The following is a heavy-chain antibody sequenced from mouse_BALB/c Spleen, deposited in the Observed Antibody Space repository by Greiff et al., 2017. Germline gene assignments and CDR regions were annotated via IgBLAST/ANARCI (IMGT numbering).Heavy chain of an antibody. CDR1: GYTFTSYW. CDR2: IYPGDGDT. V-gene: IGHV1-87*01. J-gene: IGHJ4*01. CDR3: ARGTGNYAMDY. Sequence: VQGVESGAELARPGASVKLSCKASGYTFTSYWMQWVKQRPGQGLEWIGAIYPGDGDTRYTQKFKGKATLTADKSSSTAYMQLSSLASEDSAVYYCARGTGNYAMDYWGQGTSVTVSS. D-gene: IGHD4-1*01.